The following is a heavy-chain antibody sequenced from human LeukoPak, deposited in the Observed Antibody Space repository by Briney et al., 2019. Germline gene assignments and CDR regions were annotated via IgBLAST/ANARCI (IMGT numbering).Heavy chain of an antibody. J-gene: IGHJ4*02. CDR2: INPSAGSI. D-gene: IGHD6-19*01. V-gene: IGHV1-46*01. CDR1: GYTFTNYY. Sequence: ASVKVSCKASGYTFTNYYMHWVRQAPGQGLEWMGIINPSAGSISYAQKFQGRVTMTRDMSTSTVYMELSSLRSDDTAVYYCARDSKYSSGLDYWGQGTLVTVSS. CDR3: ARDSKYSSGLDY.